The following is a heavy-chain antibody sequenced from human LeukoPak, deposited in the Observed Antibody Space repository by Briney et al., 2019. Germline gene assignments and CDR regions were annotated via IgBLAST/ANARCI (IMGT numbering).Heavy chain of an antibody. CDR1: GYTFTGYY. CDR2: INPNSGGT. D-gene: IGHD3-10*01. Sequence: ASVKVSCKASGYTFTGYYMHWVRQAPGQGLEWMGRINPNSGGTNYAQKFQGRVTMTRDTSISTAYMELSRLRSDDTAVYYCARDMRITMVRGVISSFDIRGQGTMVTVSS. CDR3: ARDMRITMVRGVISSFDI. V-gene: IGHV1-2*06. J-gene: IGHJ3*02.